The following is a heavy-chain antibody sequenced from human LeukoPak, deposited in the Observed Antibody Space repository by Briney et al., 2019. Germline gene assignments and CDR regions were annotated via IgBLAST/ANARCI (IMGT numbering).Heavy chain of an antibody. J-gene: IGHJ4*02. CDR2: ISSGYI. D-gene: IGHD3-3*01. Sequence: GGSLRLSCEASGSAFTSYSMIWVRQAPGTGLEWVSSISSGYIYYADSVKGRFTISRDNAKNSLYLQRTSLRAEDTAVYYCAREIPEGYWSGYIDSWGQGTLVTGSS. CDR3: AREIPEGYWSGYIDS. CDR1: GSAFTSYS. V-gene: IGHV3-21*01.